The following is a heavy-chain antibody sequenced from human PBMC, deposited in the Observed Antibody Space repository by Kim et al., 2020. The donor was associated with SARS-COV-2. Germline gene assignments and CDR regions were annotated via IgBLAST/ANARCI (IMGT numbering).Heavy chain of an antibody. V-gene: IGHV3-23*01. CDR2: ISGSGGST. CDR1: GFTFSSYA. J-gene: IGHJ4*02. CDR3: VPWVILTGRDY. D-gene: IGHD3-9*01. Sequence: GGSLRLSCAASGFTFSSYAMSWVRQAPGKGLEWVSAISGSGGSTYYADSVKGRFTISRDNSKNTLYLQMNSLRAEDTAVYYCVPWVILTGRDYWGQGTLVTVSS.